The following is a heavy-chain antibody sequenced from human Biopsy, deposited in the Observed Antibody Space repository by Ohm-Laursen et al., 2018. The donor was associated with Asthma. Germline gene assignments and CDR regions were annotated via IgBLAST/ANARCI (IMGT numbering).Heavy chain of an antibody. D-gene: IGHD6-6*01. CDR1: GDAMSTSGSY. CDR2: IYYSGRT. CDR3: ARAVSSSSYWYFDL. Sequence: SDTLSLTCLVSGDAMSTSGSYWGWIRQSPGKGLEWIGSIYYSGRTYYNPPLESRVTISADTSKNRFSLKVTSVTAADTAVYYCARAVSSSSYWYFDLWGRGDLVTVSS. V-gene: IGHV4-39*02. J-gene: IGHJ2*01.